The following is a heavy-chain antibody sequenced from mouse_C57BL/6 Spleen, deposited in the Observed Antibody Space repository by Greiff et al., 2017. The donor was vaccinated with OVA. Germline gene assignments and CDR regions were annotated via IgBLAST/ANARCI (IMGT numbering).Heavy chain of an antibody. V-gene: IGHV3-6*01. J-gene: IGHJ2*01. CDR2: ISYDGSN. CDR1: GYSITSGYY. CDR3: ARGYYNDYFDY. Sequence: EVKLQESGPGLVKPSQSLSLTCSVTGYSITSGYYWNWIRQFPGNKLEWMGYISYDGSNNYNPSLKNRISITRDTSKNQFFLKLNSVTTEDTATYYCARGYYNDYFDYWGQGTTLTVSS. D-gene: IGHD2-12*01.